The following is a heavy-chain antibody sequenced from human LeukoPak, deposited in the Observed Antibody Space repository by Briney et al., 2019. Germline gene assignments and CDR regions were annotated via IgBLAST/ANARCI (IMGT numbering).Heavy chain of an antibody. CDR2: IYHSGST. J-gene: IGHJ4*02. Sequence: SETLSLTCTVSGGSISSYYWSWIRQPPGKGLEWIGYIYHSGSTYYNPSLKSRVTISVDRSKNQFSLKLSSVTAADTAVYYCARASTSYYFDYWGQGTLVTVSS. CDR3: ARASTSYYFDY. V-gene: IGHV4-59*12. CDR1: GGSISSYY. D-gene: IGHD6-6*01.